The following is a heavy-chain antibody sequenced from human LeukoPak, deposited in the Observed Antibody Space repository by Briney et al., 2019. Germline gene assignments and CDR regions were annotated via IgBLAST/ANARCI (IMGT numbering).Heavy chain of an antibody. D-gene: IGHD3-22*01. Sequence: GGSLRLSCAASGFTFDDYAMHWVRQAPGKGLEWVSLISGDGGSTYYADSVKGRFTISRDNSKNSLYLQMNSLRTEDTALYYCAKEANYYDSSGLVDCWGQGTLVTVSS. CDR3: AKEANYYDSSGLVDC. CDR1: GFTFDDYA. CDR2: ISGDGGST. V-gene: IGHV3-43*02. J-gene: IGHJ4*02.